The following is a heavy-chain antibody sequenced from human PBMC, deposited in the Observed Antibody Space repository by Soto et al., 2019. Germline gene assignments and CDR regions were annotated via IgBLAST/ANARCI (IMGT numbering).Heavy chain of an antibody. CDR3: ARHPSVSFVMTGFLLNNWFDP. CDR2: IYYSGST. CDR1: GGSISSSSYY. V-gene: IGHV4-39*01. D-gene: IGHD3-9*01. J-gene: IGHJ5*02. Sequence: SETLSLTCTVSGGSISSSSYYWGWIRQPPGKGLEWIGSIYYSGSTYYNPSLKSRVTISVDTSKNQFSLKLSSVTAADTAVYYCARHPSVSFVMTGFLLNNWFDPWGQGTLVTVSS.